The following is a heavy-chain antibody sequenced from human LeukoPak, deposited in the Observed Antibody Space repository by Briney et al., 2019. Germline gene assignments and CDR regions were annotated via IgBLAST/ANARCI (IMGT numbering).Heavy chain of an antibody. D-gene: IGHD4-23*01. CDR1: GYGFSSYW. Sequence: GESLKISCKGSGYGFSSYWIGWVRQMPGKGLEYMGIIFSGDSDTRYSQSFQGQVTISADKSITTAYRQWRSLKASDTAVYYCARHTTVGGSLRFDYWGQGTLVTVSS. J-gene: IGHJ4*02. CDR2: IFSGDSDT. CDR3: ARHTTVGGSLRFDY. V-gene: IGHV5-51*01.